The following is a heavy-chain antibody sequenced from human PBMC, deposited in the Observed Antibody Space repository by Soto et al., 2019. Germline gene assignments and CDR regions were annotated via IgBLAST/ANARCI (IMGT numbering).Heavy chain of an antibody. V-gene: IGHV4-39*01. Sequence: QLQLQESGPGLVKPSETLSLTCNVSGVSISDTSYYWGWLRQPPGKGLEWIGTIYFNGNTFYNPSLKSRLTISVDTSKNQISRRLTSVTAADTAVYYGARQGSYWGQGTLVAVSS. J-gene: IGHJ4*02. CDR3: ARQGSY. CDR2: IYFNGNT. CDR1: GVSISDTSYY.